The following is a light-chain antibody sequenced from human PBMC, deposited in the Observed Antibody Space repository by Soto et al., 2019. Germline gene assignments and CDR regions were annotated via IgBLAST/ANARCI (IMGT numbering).Light chain of an antibody. Sequence: EVVLTQSPGTLSLSPGERASLSCRASHPVVSTYLAWYQHKPGQAPRLLIYGASNRATGIPDRFSGSGSGTDFSLTISRLEPEDFAVYYCLQYSNSPSRGFTFGRGTKVDIK. CDR2: GAS. CDR3: LQYSNSPSRGFT. J-gene: IGKJ3*01. CDR1: HPVVSTY. V-gene: IGKV3-20*01.